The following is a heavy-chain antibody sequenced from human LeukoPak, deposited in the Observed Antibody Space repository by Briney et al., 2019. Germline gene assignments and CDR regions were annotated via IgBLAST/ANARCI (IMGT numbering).Heavy chain of an antibody. D-gene: IGHD6-19*01. CDR3: ANLKQWQPQRYFFEY. Sequence: GGSLRLSCAASGVTFTSYGMSWVRQAPGKGLEWLSTFSVASTTSYADAVKGRVTISRDNAKNILYLQLNRLRAEDTAGYYCANLKQWQPQRYFFEYWGQGALVTVAS. J-gene: IGHJ4*02. V-gene: IGHV3-23*01. CDR1: GVTFTSYG. CDR2: FSVASTT.